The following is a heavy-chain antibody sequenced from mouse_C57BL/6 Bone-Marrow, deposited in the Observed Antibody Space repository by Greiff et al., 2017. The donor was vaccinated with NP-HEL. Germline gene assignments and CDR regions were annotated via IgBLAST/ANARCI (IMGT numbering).Heavy chain of an antibody. CDR1: GYAFTSYW. CDR3: ARSGGKGYYAMDY. CDR2: INPSNGGT. J-gene: IGHJ4*01. D-gene: IGHD1-3*01. Sequence: VQLQQPGTELVKPGASVKLSCKASGYAFTSYWMHWVKQRPGQGLEWIGNINPSNGGTNYNEKFKSKATLTVDKSSSTAYLQLSSLTSEDSAVYYCARSGGKGYYAMDYWGQGTSVTVSS. V-gene: IGHV1-53*01.